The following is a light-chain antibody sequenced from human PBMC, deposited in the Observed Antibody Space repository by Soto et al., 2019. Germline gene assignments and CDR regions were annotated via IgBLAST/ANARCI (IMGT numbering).Light chain of an antibody. V-gene: IGKV1-27*01. J-gene: IGKJ2*01. CDR3: QNYKSAPNT. CDR1: QDISNY. CDR2: AAS. Sequence: DIQMTQSPSSLSASVGDRVTITCRASQDISNYLVWYQQKPGKVPKLLIYAASTLQTGVQSRFSGSGSGTVFTLTINSLQPEDVATYYCQNYKSAPNTFGRGTRLEIK.